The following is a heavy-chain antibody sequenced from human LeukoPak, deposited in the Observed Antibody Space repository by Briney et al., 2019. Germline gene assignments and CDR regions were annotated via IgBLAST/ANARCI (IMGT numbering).Heavy chain of an antibody. V-gene: IGHV3-30*18. D-gene: IGHD3-3*01. CDR1: GFTFSSYG. Sequence: GGSLRLSCAASGFTFSSYGMHWVRQAPGKGLGWGAVISYEGSNKYYADSVRGRFTTSRDTSKNTLYLQMNSLRAEDTAVYYCAKVGVTIFGVVTTYYYYYMDVWGKGATVTVSS. CDR2: ISYEGSNK. CDR3: AKVGVTIFGVVTTYYYYYMDV. J-gene: IGHJ6*03.